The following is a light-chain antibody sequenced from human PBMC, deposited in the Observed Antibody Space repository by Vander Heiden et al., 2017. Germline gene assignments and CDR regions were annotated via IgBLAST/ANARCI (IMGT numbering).Light chain of an antibody. CDR1: KLEDKY. Sequence: SYELTQPPPVSVFPGQTASISCSGDKLEDKYTCWYQQKPGQSPQLVIYQDSKRPSGIPARFSGSNSGNTATLTISGTQAIDEADYYCQAWDTSTASVVFGGGTKLTVL. J-gene: IGLJ2*01. CDR3: QAWDTSTASVV. CDR2: QDS. V-gene: IGLV3-1*01.